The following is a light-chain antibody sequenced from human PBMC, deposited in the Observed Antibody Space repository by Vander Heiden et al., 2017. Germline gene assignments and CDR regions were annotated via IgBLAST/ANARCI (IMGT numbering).Light chain of an antibody. Sequence: SYEVTQTPSVSVCPGQTASLTCSGDKLGDKYACWYQQKPGQSPVLVIYQDNKRPSGIPERFSGSTSGNTATLTISGTQPMDEADYYCQAWDNNIVVFGGGTKLTVL. J-gene: IGLJ3*02. CDR2: QDN. CDR1: KLGDKY. V-gene: IGLV3-1*01. CDR3: QAWDNNIVV.